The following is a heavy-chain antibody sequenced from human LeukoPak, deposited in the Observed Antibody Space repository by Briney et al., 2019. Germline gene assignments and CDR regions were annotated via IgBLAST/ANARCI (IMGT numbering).Heavy chain of an antibody. CDR3: AKDLGYSSSWYQSNWFDP. D-gene: IGHD6-13*01. CDR1: GFTFSSYA. V-gene: IGHV3-23*01. Sequence: GGSLRLSCGASGFTFSSYAMSWVRQAPGKGLEWVSAISGSGGSTYYADSVKGRFTISRDNSKNTLYLQMNSMRAEDTAVYYCAKDLGYSSSWYQSNWFDPWGQGTLVTVSS. CDR2: ISGSGGST. J-gene: IGHJ5*02.